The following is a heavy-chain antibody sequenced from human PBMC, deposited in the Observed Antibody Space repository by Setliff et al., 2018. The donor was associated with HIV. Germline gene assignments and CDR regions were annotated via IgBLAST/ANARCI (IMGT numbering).Heavy chain of an antibody. Sequence: SETLSLTCSVSGYSLSSASYWSWMRQPAGKGLEWIGHIYTSGSTNYNPSLKSRVTISVDTSKNQFSLKLSSVTAADTAVYYCARAPGAYYYDSSGYPIGIRFDYWGQGTLVTVSS. CDR3: ARAPGAYYYDSSGYPIGIRFDY. CDR2: IYTSGST. J-gene: IGHJ4*02. V-gene: IGHV4-61*09. D-gene: IGHD3-22*01. CDR1: GYSLSSASY.